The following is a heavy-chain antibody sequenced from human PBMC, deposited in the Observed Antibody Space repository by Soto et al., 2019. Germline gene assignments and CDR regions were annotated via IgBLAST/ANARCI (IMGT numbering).Heavy chain of an antibody. CDR1: GGSISSGGYY. CDR3: ARDRGGDTIFGVVPPDGMDV. CDR2: IYYSGST. D-gene: IGHD3-3*01. Sequence: SETLSLTCTVSGGSISSGGYYWGWIRHHPGKGLEWIGYIYYSGSTYYNPSLKSRVTISVDTSKNQFSLKLSSVTAADTAVYYCARDRGGDTIFGVVPPDGMDVWGQGTTVTVSS. V-gene: IGHV4-31*03. J-gene: IGHJ6*02.